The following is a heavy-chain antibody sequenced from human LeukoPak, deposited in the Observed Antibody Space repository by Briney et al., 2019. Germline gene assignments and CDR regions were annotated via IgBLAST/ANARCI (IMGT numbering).Heavy chain of an antibody. CDR3: AKDSSSYYYGMDV. CDR2: ISSDGSTK. D-gene: IGHD6-6*01. CDR1: GFTFSNYW. J-gene: IGHJ6*02. Sequence: GGSLRLSCAASGFTFSNYWMHWVRQAPGKGLEWVAAISSDGSTKYYADSVKGRFTISRDNSKNTLYLQMNSLRAEDTAVYYCAKDSSSYYYGMDVWGQGTTVTVSS. V-gene: IGHV3-30*18.